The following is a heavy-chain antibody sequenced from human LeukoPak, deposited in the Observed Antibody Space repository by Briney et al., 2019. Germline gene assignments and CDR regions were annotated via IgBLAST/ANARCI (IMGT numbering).Heavy chain of an antibody. CDR1: RYTFTGNY. D-gene: IGHD3-10*01. Sequence: ASVNVSCKASRYTFTGNYMHWVRQAAGQGLERMGWIDPDSGGTIYAQNFQGRVTMTRDTSISTAYMELSSLRSDDTAVYYCARDLGDTYGSVGDFDYWGQGTLVTVSS. CDR2: IDPDSGGT. V-gene: IGHV1-2*02. CDR3: ARDLGDTYGSVGDFDY. J-gene: IGHJ4*02.